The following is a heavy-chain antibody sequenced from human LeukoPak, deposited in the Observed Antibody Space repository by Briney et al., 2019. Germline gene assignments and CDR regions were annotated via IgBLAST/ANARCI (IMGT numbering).Heavy chain of an antibody. D-gene: IGHD2-8*01. CDR2: ISGSGGDT. J-gene: IGHJ4*02. Sequence: GGSLRLSCAASGFTFSSYAMSWVRQAPGKGLGWDSAISGSGGDTYYEDSVKGRFTISRDNSKNTLYLQMNSLRAEDTAVYYCAKDRSCTNNICHGDFDYWGQGTLVTVSS. CDR1: GFTFSSYA. CDR3: AKDRSCTNNICHGDFDY. V-gene: IGHV3-23*01.